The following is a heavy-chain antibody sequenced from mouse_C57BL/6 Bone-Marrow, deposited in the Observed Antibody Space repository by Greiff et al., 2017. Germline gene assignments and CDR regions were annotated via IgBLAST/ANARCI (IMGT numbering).Heavy chain of an antibody. CDR2: IHPNSGST. CDR3: ARLRQLRLRSAMDY. CDR1: GYTFTSYW. V-gene: IGHV1-64*01. Sequence: QVQLQQPGAELVKPGASVKLSCKASGYTFTSYWMHWVKQRPGQGLEWIGMIHPNSGSTNYNEKFKSKATLTVDKSSSTAYMQLSSLTSEDSAVYDCARLRQLRLRSAMDYWGQGTSVTVSS. D-gene: IGHD3-2*02. J-gene: IGHJ4*01.